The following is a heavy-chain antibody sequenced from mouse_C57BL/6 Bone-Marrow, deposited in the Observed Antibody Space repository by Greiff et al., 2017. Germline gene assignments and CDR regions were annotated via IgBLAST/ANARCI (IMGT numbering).Heavy chain of an antibody. D-gene: IGHD4-1*01. Sequence: QVQLQQSGPGLVQPSQSLSITCTVSGFSLTSYGVHWVRQSPGKGLEWLGVIWRGGSTDYNAAFMSRLSITKDSSKSQVFFKMNSLQADDTAIYYCAKTGTERNYLGDWGHSTTLTVSS. CDR2: IWRGGST. J-gene: IGHJ2*01. V-gene: IGHV2-5*01. CDR3: AKTGTERNYLGD. CDR1: GFSLTSYG.